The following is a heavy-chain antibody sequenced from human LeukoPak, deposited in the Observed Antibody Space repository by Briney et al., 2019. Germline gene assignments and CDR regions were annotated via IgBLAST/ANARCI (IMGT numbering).Heavy chain of an antibody. V-gene: IGHV3-21*01. CDR3: AGEGKYSSSLGAFDI. J-gene: IGHJ3*02. D-gene: IGHD6-6*01. Sequence: PGGSLRLSCAASGFTFSSYSMNWVRQAPGKGLEWVSSISSSSSYIYYADSVKGRFTISRDNAKNPLYLQVNSLRAEDTAVYYCAGEGKYSSSLGAFDIWGQGTMVTVSS. CDR1: GFTFSSYS. CDR2: ISSSSSYI.